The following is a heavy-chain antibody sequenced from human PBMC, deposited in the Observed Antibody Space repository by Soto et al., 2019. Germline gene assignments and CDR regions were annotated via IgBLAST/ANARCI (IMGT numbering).Heavy chain of an antibody. J-gene: IGHJ5*02. Sequence: SQTLSPTCAISGDSVSSNSAAWNWIRQSPSRGLEWLGRTYYRSKWYNDYAVSVKSRITINQDTSKNQFSLQLNSVTPEDTAVYYCGRDSRRWGLNWFDPSGKGTRVTVPQ. CDR3: GRDSRRWGLNWFDP. D-gene: IGHD6-13*01. V-gene: IGHV6-1*01. CDR1: GDSVSSNSAA. CDR2: TYYRSKWYN.